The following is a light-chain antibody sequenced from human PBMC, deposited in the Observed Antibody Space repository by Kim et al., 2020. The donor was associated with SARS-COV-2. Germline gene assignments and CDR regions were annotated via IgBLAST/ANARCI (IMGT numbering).Light chain of an antibody. J-gene: IGKJ5*01. CDR2: GAS. Sequence: EIVLTQSPGTLSLSPGERATLSCRASQSVSSTYLAWYQQKLGQAPTLLIYGASSRATGIPDRFSGSGSETDFTLTISRLEPEDFAVYSCQQYGSSPLLTFGQGTRLEIK. CDR3: QQYGSSPLLT. V-gene: IGKV3-20*01. CDR1: QSVSSTY.